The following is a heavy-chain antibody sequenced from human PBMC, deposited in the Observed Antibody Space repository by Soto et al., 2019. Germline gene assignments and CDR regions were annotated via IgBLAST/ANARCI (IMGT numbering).Heavy chain of an antibody. D-gene: IGHD3-22*01. CDR1: GFTFSSYA. Sequence: GGSLRLSCAASGFTFSSYAMHWVSQAPGKGLEWVAVISYDGSNKYYADSVKGRFTISRDNSKNTLYLQMNSLRAEDTAVYYCARDYSSGYYYFDYWGQGTLVTVSS. V-gene: IGHV3-30-3*01. J-gene: IGHJ4*02. CDR3: ARDYSSGYYYFDY. CDR2: ISYDGSNK.